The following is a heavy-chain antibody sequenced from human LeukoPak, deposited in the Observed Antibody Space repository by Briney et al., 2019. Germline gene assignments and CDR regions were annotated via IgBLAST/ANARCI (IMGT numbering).Heavy chain of an antibody. CDR2: IYYSGST. CDR1: GGSISSSSYY. CDR3: ARDISRRDGYMGYFDY. Sequence: SETLSLTCTVSGGSISSSSYYWGWIRQPPGKGLEWIGYIYYSGSTNYNPSLKSRVTISVDTSKNQFSLKLSSVTAADTAVYYCARDISRRDGYMGYFDYWGQGTLVTVSS. D-gene: IGHD5-24*01. V-gene: IGHV4-61*01. J-gene: IGHJ4*02.